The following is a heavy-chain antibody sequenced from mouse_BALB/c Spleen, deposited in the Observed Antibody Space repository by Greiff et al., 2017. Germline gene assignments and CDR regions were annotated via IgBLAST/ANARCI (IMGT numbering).Heavy chain of an antibody. CDR3: ARGGYDVYYAMDY. J-gene: IGHJ4*01. CDR2: ISSGGST. CDR1: GFTFSSYA. D-gene: IGHD2-12*01. V-gene: IGHV5-6-5*01. Sequence: EVQGVESGGGLVKPGGSLKLSCAASGFTFSSYAMSWVRQTPEKRLEWVASISSGGSTYYPDSVKGRFTISRDNARNILYLQMSSLRSEDTAMYYCARGGYDVYYAMDYWGQGTSVTVSS.